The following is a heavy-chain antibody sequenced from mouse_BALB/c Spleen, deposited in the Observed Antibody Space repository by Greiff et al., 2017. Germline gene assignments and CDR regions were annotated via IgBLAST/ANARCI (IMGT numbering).Heavy chain of an antibody. CDR2: IYPGDGST. V-gene: IGHV1S56*01. J-gene: IGHJ1*01. Sequence: VQLQQPGAELVRPGASVKLSCKASGYTFTSYWINWVKQRPGQGLEWIGWIYPGDGSTKYNEKFKGKATLTADKSSSTAYMQLSSLTSENSAVYFCAKGWGYDGEGYFDVWGAGTTVTVSS. CDR3: AKGWGYDGEGYFDV. D-gene: IGHD2-2*01. CDR1: GYTFTSYW.